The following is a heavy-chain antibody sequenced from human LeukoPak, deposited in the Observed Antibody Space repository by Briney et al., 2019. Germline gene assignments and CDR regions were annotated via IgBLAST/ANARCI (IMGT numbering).Heavy chain of an antibody. CDR3: ARDQYSYAHAAH. V-gene: IGHV3-23*01. CDR2: ISGITTNT. D-gene: IGHD5-18*01. Sequence: PGGSLRLSCAASGFTFSNYAMSWVRQAPGKGLEWVSLISGITTNTYYADSVKGRFTISRDNSKNTLHLQMNSLRAEDTAVYYCARDQYSYAHAAHWGQGTLVTVSS. J-gene: IGHJ4*02. CDR1: GFTFSNYA.